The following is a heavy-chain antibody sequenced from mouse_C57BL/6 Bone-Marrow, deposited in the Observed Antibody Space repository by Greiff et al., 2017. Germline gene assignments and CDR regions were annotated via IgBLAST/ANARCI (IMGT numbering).Heavy chain of an antibody. CDR2: IHPSDSDT. J-gene: IGHJ2*01. D-gene: IGHD2-4*01. CDR1: GYTFTSYW. V-gene: IGHV1-74*01. CDR3: AICYDYDCGGYYFDY. Sequence: QVQLQQPGAELVKPGASVKVSCKASGYTFTSYWMHWVKQRPGQGLEWIGRIHPSDSDTNYTQKLKGKATLTVDKSSSTAYMQLRSMTSEDSAFYFCAICYDYDCGGYYFDYWGQGTTLTVSS.